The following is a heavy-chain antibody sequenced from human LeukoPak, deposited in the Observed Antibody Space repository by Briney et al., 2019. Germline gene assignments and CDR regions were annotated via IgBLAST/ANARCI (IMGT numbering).Heavy chain of an antibody. CDR1: GITLSNYS. V-gene: IGHV3-21*01. J-gene: IGHJ4*02. CDR3: ARDSDTAMVGVVGD. D-gene: IGHD5-18*01. CDR2: ISSSSSYI. Sequence: PGGSLRLSCVVSGITLSNYSMNWVRQAPGKGLEWVSSISSSSSYIYYADSVKGRFTISRDNAKNSLYLQMNSLRAEDTAVYYCARDSDTAMVGVVGDWGQGTLVTVSS.